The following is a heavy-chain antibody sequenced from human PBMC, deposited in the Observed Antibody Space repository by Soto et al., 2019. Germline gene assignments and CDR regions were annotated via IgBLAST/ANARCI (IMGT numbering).Heavy chain of an antibody. Sequence: GGSLRLSCSASGFTFSSYWMHWVRQGPGKGLVWVSRVNSDESTTSYADSVKGRFTISRDNAKNTLYLQMSSLRVEDTALYYCVCFECGRTAVVTAMEANGYWGQGTLVTVSS. CDR3: VCFECGRTAVVTAMEANGY. CDR2: VNSDESTT. CDR1: GFTFSSYW. D-gene: IGHD2-21*02. V-gene: IGHV3-74*01. J-gene: IGHJ4*02.